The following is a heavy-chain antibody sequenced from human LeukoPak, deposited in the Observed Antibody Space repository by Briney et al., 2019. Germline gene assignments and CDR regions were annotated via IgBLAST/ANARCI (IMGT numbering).Heavy chain of an antibody. CDR1: GGSISNYY. J-gene: IGHJ4*02. CDR3: ARGDGFDY. D-gene: IGHD5-24*01. Sequence: SETLSLTCTVSGGSISNYYWNWIRQPPGKGLEWIGEINHSGSTNYNPSLKSRVTISVDTSKNQFSLKLSSVTAADTAVYYCARGDGFDYWGQGTLVTVSS. CDR2: INHSGST. V-gene: IGHV4-34*01.